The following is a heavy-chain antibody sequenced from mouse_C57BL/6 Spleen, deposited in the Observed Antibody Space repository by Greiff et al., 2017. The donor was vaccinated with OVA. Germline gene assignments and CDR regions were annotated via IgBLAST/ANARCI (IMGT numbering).Heavy chain of an antibody. D-gene: IGHD1-1*01. V-gene: IGHV1-69*01. J-gene: IGHJ1*03. CDR2: IDPSDSYT. Sequence: VQLQQPGAELVMPGASVKLSCKASGYTFTSYWMHWVKQRPGQGLEWIGEIDPSDSYTNYNQKFKGKSTLTVDKSSSTAYMQLSSLTSEDSAVYYCARYYGGSCNWYFDVWGTGTTVTVSS. CDR3: ARYYGGSCNWYFDV. CDR1: GYTFTSYW.